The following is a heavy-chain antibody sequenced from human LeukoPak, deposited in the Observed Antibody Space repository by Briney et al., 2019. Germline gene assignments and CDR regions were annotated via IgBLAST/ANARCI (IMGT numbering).Heavy chain of an antibody. V-gene: IGHV1-18*04. Sequence: ASVKVSCKASGYTFTSYGISWVRQASGQGLEWMGWISAYNGNTNYAQKLQGRVTMTTDTSTSTAYMELRSLRSDDTAVYYCARSGGSGWYSTGYFQHWGQGTLVTVSS. CDR1: GYTFTSYG. CDR2: ISAYNGNT. CDR3: ARSGGSGWYSTGYFQH. J-gene: IGHJ1*01. D-gene: IGHD6-19*01.